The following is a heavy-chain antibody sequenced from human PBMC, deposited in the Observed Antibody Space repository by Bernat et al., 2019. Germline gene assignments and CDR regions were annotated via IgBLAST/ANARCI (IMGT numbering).Heavy chain of an antibody. J-gene: IGHJ6*02. V-gene: IGHV3-43*02. Sequence: EVQLVESGGAVVQPGGSLRLSCATSGFTFDDYAMHWVRQVPGKGLEWVSLISGDGSSTYYADSVKGRFTISRDNSKNSLYLQMNSLRTEDTALFYCAKDMRYNRPFEGMDVWGQGTTVTGSS. CDR3: AKDMRYNRPFEGMDV. CDR2: ISGDGSST. CDR1: GFTFDDYA. D-gene: IGHD1-14*01.